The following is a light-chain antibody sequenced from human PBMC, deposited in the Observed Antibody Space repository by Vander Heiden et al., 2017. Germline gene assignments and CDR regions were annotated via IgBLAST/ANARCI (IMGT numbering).Light chain of an antibody. V-gene: IGLV6-57*01. CDR3: QSYDSATPHVV. J-gene: IGLJ2*01. CDR2: ENN. Sequence: NFMLTQPRSVSGSPGKTVTISCTRSSGSIASDYVQWYQQRPGRSPTTVMFENNQRPSGVPARFSGSIDTSSNSASLTISGLKTEDEADYYCQSYDSATPHVVFGGGTKLTVL. CDR1: SGSIASDY.